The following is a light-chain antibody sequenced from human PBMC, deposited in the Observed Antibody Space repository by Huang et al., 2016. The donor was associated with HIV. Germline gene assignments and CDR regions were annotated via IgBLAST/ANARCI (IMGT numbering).Light chain of an antibody. CDR2: NAS. CDR3: QQRSKSLT. V-gene: IGKV3-11*01. CDR1: QNLNSY. Sequence: EIVLTQFPATLSLSPGETATLSCRATQNLNSYLAWYQQQPGQAPSLLIYNASNMAPGIPARFSGSGSETDFNLTISSLKPEDFAIYYCQQRSKSLTFGGGTTVEIK. J-gene: IGKJ4*01.